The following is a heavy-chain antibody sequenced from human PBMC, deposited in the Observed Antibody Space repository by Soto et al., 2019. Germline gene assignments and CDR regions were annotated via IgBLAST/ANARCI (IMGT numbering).Heavy chain of an antibody. V-gene: IGHV1-69*01. D-gene: IGHD3-22*01. CDR1: GGSFNRHT. Sequence: QVQLVQSGAEVRKPGSSVRVSCKASGGSFNRHTISWVRQAPGQGLEWMGGIIPIFGTANHAQKFQGRVTIIADESTSTGYMELSSLGSDDTAIYFCARGWGYDSTDYYYAYWGQGTLVIVSS. CDR3: ARGWGYDSTDYYYAY. CDR2: IIPIFGTA. J-gene: IGHJ4*02.